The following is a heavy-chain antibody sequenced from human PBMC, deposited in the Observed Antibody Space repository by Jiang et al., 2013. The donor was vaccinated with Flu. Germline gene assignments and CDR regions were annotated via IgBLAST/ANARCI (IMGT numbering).Heavy chain of an antibody. V-gene: IGHV1-18*04. CDR2: ISGYSANA. J-gene: IGHJ6*02. Sequence: GAEVKKPGASLKVSCKASGYTFTSYDITWVRQAPGQGLEWMGWISGYSANAYYAQHLQGRVTMTTDTSTSTAYMEVRSLRSDDTAVYYCARVGRGLAMPGDYYYYGLDVWGQGTTVTVSS. D-gene: IGHD6-19*01. CDR1: GYTFTSYD. CDR3: ARVGRGLAMPGDYYYYGLDV.